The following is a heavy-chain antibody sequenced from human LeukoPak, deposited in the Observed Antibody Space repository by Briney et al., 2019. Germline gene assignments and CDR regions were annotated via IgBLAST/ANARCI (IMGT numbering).Heavy chain of an antibody. V-gene: IGHV3-30*02. CDR3: AKDDHCDSTSRSRQPRGYSGRGSRNY. Sequence: GGSLRLSCVVSGFTFTSYGIHWVRQAPGKGLEWVAFIQNDGSDKYYTDSVKGRFTISRDNSKNTVYLQMNSLRPEDTAVYYCAKDDHCDSTSRSRQPRGYSGRGSRNYWGQGTLVTVSS. D-gene: IGHD3-10*01. CDR2: IQNDGSDK. J-gene: IGHJ4*02. CDR1: GFTFTSYG.